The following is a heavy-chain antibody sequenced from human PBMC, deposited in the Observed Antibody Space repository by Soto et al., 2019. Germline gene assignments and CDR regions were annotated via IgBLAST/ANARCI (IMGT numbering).Heavy chain of an antibody. V-gene: IGHV3-21*01. D-gene: IGHD2-8*01. CDR1: GVTFSTYS. Sequence: EVQLVESGGGLVKPGGSLRLSCAASGVTFSTYSKNWVRQAPGKGLEWVSSISSSSTYIYYADSVKGRFTISRDNAKNSLYLQMNSLRAEDTAVYYCASRSCTTGVCPFDSWGQGTLVTVSS. CDR2: ISSSSTYI. J-gene: IGHJ4*02. CDR3: ASRSCTTGVCPFDS.